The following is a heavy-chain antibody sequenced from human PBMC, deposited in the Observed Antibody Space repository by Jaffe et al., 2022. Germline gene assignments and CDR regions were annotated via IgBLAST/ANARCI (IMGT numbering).Heavy chain of an antibody. D-gene: IGHD3-22*01. J-gene: IGHJ4*02. CDR1: GYSFTSYW. Sequence: EVQLVQSGAEVKKPGESLKISCKGSGYSFTSYWIGWVRQMPGKGLEWMGIIYPGDSDTRYSPSFQGQVTISADKSISTAYLQWSSLKASDTAMYYCVRHAHYYDSSGYYESGAFDYWGQGTLVTVSS. CDR2: IYPGDSDT. CDR3: VRHAHYYDSSGYYESGAFDY. V-gene: IGHV5-51*01.